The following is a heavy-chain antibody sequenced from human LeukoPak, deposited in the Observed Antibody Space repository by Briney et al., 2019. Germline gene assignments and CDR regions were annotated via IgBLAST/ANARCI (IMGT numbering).Heavy chain of an antibody. CDR3: AREQGSPAVYWFDP. Sequence: ASVKVSCKASGGTFSSYAISWVRQAPGQGLEWMGGIIPIFGTANYAQKFQGRVTITADESTSTAYMELRNVRSEDTAVYFCAREQGSPAVYWFDPWGQGTLVTVSS. CDR1: GGTFSSYA. V-gene: IGHV1-69*13. CDR2: IIPIFGTA. J-gene: IGHJ5*02. D-gene: IGHD6-13*01.